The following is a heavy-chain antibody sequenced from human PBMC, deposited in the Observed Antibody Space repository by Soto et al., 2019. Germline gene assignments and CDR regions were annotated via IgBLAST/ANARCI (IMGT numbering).Heavy chain of an antibody. J-gene: IGHJ4*02. CDR1: GFTFSSYS. V-gene: IGHV3-21*01. Sequence: EVQLVESGGGLVKPGGSLRLSCAASGFTFSSYSMNWVRQAPGKGLEWVSSISSSTSYMYYADSVKGRFTISRDNARNSLYLQMNSLRAEETAVYYCARFRRDGYNLDYGGQGTLVTVSS. D-gene: IGHD5-12*01. CDR3: ARFRRDGYNLDY. CDR2: ISSSTSYM.